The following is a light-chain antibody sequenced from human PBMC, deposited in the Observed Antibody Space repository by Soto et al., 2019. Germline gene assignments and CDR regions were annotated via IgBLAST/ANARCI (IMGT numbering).Light chain of an antibody. CDR3: QQYERYST. CDR2: DAS. V-gene: IGKV1-5*01. J-gene: IGKJ1*01. Sequence: DIQMIQSRSTLSASVGDRFTISSLASQSISSWSAWYQQTPGNAPQLLINDASSLESGVPSRLSGSGFGTVFTLTISGLQPEDYATYYCQQYERYSTFGQGTKVDIK. CDR1: QSISSW.